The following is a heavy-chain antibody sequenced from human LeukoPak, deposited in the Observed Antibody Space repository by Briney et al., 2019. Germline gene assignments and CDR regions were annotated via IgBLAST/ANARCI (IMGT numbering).Heavy chain of an antibody. CDR2: INHSGST. CDR3: ARGHFVVVVPAATDRSYNWFDP. D-gene: IGHD2-2*01. Sequence: SETLSLTCAVYGGSFSGYYWSWIRQPPGKGLEWIGEINHSGSTNYNPSLKSRVTISVDTSKNQFSLKLSSVTAADTAVYYCARGHFVVVVPAATDRSYNWFDPWGQGTLVTVSS. V-gene: IGHV4-34*01. CDR1: GGSFSGYY. J-gene: IGHJ5*02.